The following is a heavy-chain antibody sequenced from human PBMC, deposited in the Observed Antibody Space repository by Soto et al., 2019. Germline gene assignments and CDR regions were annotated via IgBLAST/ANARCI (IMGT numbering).Heavy chain of an antibody. J-gene: IGHJ2*01. CDR2: IWYDGSRR. CDR3: ARGRGNTGDGYFDL. Sequence: QAQLVESGGGVVQPGRSLRLSCAATGFSFSSFGMSWVRQSPGKGLEWVATIWYDGSRRLYGESVKDRFIISRDDSIDALYLQRNSLTADDTVVFYCARGRGNTGDGYFDLWGRGTLVTVSS. V-gene: IGHV3-33*01. CDR1: GFSFSSFG. D-gene: IGHD2-15*01.